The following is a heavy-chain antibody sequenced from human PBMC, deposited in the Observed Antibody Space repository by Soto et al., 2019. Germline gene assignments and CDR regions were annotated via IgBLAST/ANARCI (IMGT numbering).Heavy chain of an antibody. V-gene: IGHV5-10-1*03. J-gene: IGHJ4*02. D-gene: IGHD1-1*01. Sequence: EVQLVQSGAEMKKPGESLTISCRGSGYKFIGYWISWVHQMPGKGLEWVGRIDPSDSYTTYSPSFEGHVTISVDKSINTAYLQWRSLQASDTAKYYCVRHGNGTPFYFDFWGRGTLVPVSS. CDR2: IDPSDSYT. CDR1: GYKFIGYW. CDR3: VRHGNGTPFYFDF.